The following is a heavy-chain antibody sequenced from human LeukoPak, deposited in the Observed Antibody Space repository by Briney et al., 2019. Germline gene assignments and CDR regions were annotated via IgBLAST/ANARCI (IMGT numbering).Heavy chain of an antibody. D-gene: IGHD2-15*01. Sequence: GGSLRLSCAASGLTFSSYWTQWVRQAPGKGRVWVSRINSDGRSTIYADSVKGRFTISRDNAKNTLYLQMDSLRAEDTAVYYCARDSSGGSLDYWGQGTLVTVSS. J-gene: IGHJ4*02. V-gene: IGHV3-74*01. CDR3: ARDSSGGSLDY. CDR1: GLTFSSYW. CDR2: INSDGRST.